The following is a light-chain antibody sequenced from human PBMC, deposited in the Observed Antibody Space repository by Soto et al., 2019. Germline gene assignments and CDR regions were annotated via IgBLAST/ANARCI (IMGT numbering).Light chain of an antibody. Sequence: EIVLTQSPGTLSLSPGERATLSCRASQSVISTFSAWYQQKPGQAPRLLIYGASNRATGIPDRFSASGSGTDFTLTISRLEPEDVAVYYCQQYQSSPPTFTFGQGTKLEI. J-gene: IGKJ2*01. CDR3: QQYQSSPPTFT. V-gene: IGKV3-20*01. CDR2: GAS. CDR1: QSVISTF.